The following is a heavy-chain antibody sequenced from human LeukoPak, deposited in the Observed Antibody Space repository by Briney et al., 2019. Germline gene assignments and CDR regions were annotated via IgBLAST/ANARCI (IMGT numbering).Heavy chain of an antibody. CDR2: INPNSGGT. CDR1: GYTFTAYY. V-gene: IGHV1-2*02. Sequence: ASVKVSSKASGYTFTAYYMHWVRQAPGQGLEWMGWINPNSGGTNSSQKFQDRVTFTRDTSISTAYMELGSLRSDDTAIYYCARAYGSGSSYHPDYWGQGTLVTVSS. J-gene: IGHJ4*02. CDR3: ARAYGSGSSYHPDY. D-gene: IGHD3-10*01.